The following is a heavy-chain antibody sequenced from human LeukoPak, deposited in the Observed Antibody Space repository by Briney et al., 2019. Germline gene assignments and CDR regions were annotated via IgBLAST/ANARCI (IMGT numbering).Heavy chain of an antibody. J-gene: IGHJ3*01. Sequence: SETLSLTCTVSGGSISSYYWSWIRQPPGKGLEWIGYIYYSGSTNYNPSLKGRVTISVDTSKNQFSLKLSSVTAADTAVYYCARDRVAGKGTWFDPWGQGTMVTVSS. V-gene: IGHV4-59*01. CDR3: ARDRVAGKGTWFDP. CDR1: GGSISSYY. D-gene: IGHD6-19*01. CDR2: IYYSGST.